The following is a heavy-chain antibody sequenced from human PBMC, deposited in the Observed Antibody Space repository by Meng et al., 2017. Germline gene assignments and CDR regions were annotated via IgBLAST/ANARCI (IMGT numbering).Heavy chain of an antibody. CDR1: GYTFTGYY. CDR2: INPNSGGT. Sequence: QVQMARAGAEVKKPGASVKVSCKAFGYTFTGYYMHWVRQAPGQGLEWMGWINPNSGGTNYAQKFQGRVTMTRDTSISTAYMELSRLRSDDTAVYYCARIPDSGKSGSWGQGTLVTVSS. CDR3: ARIPDSGKSGS. J-gene: IGHJ4*02. D-gene: IGHD1-26*01. V-gene: IGHV1-2*02.